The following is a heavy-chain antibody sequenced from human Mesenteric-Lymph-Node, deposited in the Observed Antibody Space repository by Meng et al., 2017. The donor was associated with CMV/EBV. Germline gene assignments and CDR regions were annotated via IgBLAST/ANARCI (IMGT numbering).Heavy chain of an antibody. CDR1: GYTLTSYD. V-gene: IGHV1-8*01. D-gene: IGHD2-2*01. Sequence: GSVKVSCKASGYTLTSYDVNWVRQAAGQGLEWMGWMNRNSGNTGYAQKFQGRVTITGNTSISTAYMELTSLRSEDTAVYYCARGLAHVVITDDYTMDVWGQGTTVTVSS. CDR2: MNRNSGNT. J-gene: IGHJ6*02. CDR3: ARGLAHVVITDDYTMDV.